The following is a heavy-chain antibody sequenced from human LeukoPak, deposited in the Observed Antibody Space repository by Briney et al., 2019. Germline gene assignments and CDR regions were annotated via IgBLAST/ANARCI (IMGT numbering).Heavy chain of an antibody. CDR3: ARDQSDYYGSGSYSEGSY. J-gene: IGHJ4*02. CDR1: GFTFSTYS. V-gene: IGHV3-48*02. Sequence: PGRSLRLSCAASGFTFSTYSMKWVRQAPGKGLEWVSYISSSSGTIYYADSVKGRFTISRDNAKDSLYLQMNGLRDEDTAVYYCARDQSDYYGSGSYSEGSYWGQGTLVTVSS. D-gene: IGHD3-10*01. CDR2: ISSSSGTI.